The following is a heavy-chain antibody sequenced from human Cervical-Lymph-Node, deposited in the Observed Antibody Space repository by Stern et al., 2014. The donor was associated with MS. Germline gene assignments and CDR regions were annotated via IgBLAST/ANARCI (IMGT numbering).Heavy chain of an antibody. V-gene: IGHV4-59*11. D-gene: IGHD1-14*01. CDR1: GASFSSHF. CDR2: IFQSGST. Sequence: QLQLQESGPGLVKPSETLSLTCSVSGASFSSHFWSWIRQPPGKGLEWIGCIFQSGSTYYNPFLKSRVTISIDTSRNQFSMTLTSVTAADTAVYYCAREPESWGQGTLVTVSS. CDR3: AREPES. J-gene: IGHJ5*02.